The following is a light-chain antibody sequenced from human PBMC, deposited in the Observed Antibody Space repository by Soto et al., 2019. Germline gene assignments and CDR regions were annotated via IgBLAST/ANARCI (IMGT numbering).Light chain of an antibody. CDR2: RAS. J-gene: IGKJ1*01. V-gene: IGKV3-15*01. CDR1: QNIYSN. CDR3: QQHNNWPPWT. Sequence: EIVLTQSPATLSLSPGERATLSCRASQNIYSNVAWYQQRPGQAPRLLIYRASTRATGIPARFSGSGSGTEFTLTISSLQSEDFAVYYCQQHNNWPPWTFGQGTKVDIK.